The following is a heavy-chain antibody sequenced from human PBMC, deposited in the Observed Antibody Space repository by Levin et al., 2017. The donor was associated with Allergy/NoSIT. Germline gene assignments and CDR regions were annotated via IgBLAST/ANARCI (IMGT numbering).Heavy chain of an antibody. J-gene: IGHJ4*02. CDR1: GFTFSSYA. D-gene: IGHD6-13*01. CDR3: AKARAAAYSY. V-gene: IGHV3-23*01. Sequence: GESLKISCAASGFTFSSYAMSWVRQAPGKGLEWVSAISGSGGSTYYADSVKGRFTISRDNSKNTLYLQMNSLRAEDTAVYYCAKARAAAYSYWGQGTLVTVSS. CDR2: ISGSGGST.